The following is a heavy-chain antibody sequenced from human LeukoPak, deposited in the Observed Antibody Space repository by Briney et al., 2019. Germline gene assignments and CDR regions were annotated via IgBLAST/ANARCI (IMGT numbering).Heavy chain of an antibody. V-gene: IGHV3-23*01. CDR3: AKRAYYYDSSGYYFDY. CDR2: ISGSGGST. Sequence: GGSLRLSCAASGFTFSNYAMSWVRQAPGKGLEWVSAISGSGGSTYYADSVKGRFTISRDNSKNTLYLQMNSLRAEDTAVYYCAKRAYYYDSSGYYFDYWGQGTLVTVSS. CDR1: GFTFSNYA. D-gene: IGHD3-22*01. J-gene: IGHJ4*02.